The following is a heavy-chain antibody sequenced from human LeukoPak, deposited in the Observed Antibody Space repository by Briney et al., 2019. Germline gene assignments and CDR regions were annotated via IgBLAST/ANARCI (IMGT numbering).Heavy chain of an antibody. Sequence: SETLSLTCTVSGGSIGTYYWSWIRQSPGKGLEWIGYIYVTGSTRYNPYLQSRVTISVDTSKNQFSLKLSSVTAADTAVYYCARHRMQSWFDPWGQGTLVTVSS. CDR2: IYVTGST. J-gene: IGHJ5*02. V-gene: IGHV4-59*08. CDR3: ARHRMQSWFDP. CDR1: GGSIGTYY.